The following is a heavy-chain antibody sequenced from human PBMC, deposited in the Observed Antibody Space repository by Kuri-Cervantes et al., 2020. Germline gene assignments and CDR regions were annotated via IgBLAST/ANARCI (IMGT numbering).Heavy chain of an antibody. CDR3: AREWVLELRSGFDY. J-gene: IGHJ4*02. CDR2: ISYDGSNK. D-gene: IGHD1-7*01. V-gene: IGHV3-30*07. Sequence: GESLKISCAASGFTFSSYAMHWVRQAPGKGLEWVAVISYDGSNKYYADSVKGRFTISRDNSKNTLYLQMNGLRAEDTAVYYCAREWVLELRSGFDYWGQGTLVTVSS. CDR1: GFTFSSYA.